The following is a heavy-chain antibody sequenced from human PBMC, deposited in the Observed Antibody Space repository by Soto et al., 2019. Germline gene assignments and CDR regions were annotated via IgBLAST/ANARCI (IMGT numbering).Heavy chain of an antibody. CDR1: GGAFSSYA. CDR3: ASWFRGGDAYSGMDV. J-gene: IGHJ6*02. D-gene: IGHD3-16*01. Sequence: GASVTVSCKASGGAFSSYASSWVRQAPGQGLEWMGGIIPIFGTANYAQQFQGRVTITADHSTSTAYMELSSLSSEDTAGYYCASWFRGGDAYSGMDVWGQGTTVTVSS. CDR2: IIPIFGTA. V-gene: IGHV1-69*13.